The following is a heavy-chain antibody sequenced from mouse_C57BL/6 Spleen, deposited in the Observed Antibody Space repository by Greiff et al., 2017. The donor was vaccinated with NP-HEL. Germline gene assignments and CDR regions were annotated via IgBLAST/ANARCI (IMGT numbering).Heavy chain of an antibody. CDR2: IYPGDGDT. J-gene: IGHJ2*01. D-gene: IGHD2-4*01. CDR1: GYAFSSSW. Sequence: VKLMESGPELVKPGASVKISCKASGYAFSSSWMNWVKQRPGKGLEWIGRIYPGDGDTNYNGKFKGKATLTADKSSSTAYMQLSSLTSEDSAVYFCASIYYDYDGVDYWGQGTTLTVSS. V-gene: IGHV1-82*01. CDR3: ASIYYDYDGVDY.